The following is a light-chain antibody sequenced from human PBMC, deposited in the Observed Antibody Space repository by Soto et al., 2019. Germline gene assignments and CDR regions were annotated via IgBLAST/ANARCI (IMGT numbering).Light chain of an antibody. CDR1: QGIRED. CDR3: LQDFTYPWT. V-gene: IGKV1-6*01. Sequence: ATQMTQSPSSLSASVGDSVTITCRASQGIREDLSWFQQRPGKAPKLLISSASTLHSDVPSRFSGGGSGTDFTLSISSLQPEDFATYFCLQDFTYPWTFGRGTTVEI. CDR2: SAS. J-gene: IGKJ1*01.